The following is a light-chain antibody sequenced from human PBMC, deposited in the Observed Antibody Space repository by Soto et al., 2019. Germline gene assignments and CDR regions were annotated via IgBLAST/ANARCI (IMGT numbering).Light chain of an antibody. CDR2: AAS. CDR1: QGIRND. Sequence: AIQLTQSPSSLSASVGDRVTITCRASQGIRNDLGWYQQRPGTAPKLLIYAASNLQNGVPSSFSGSGSGTDFTLTISSLQPEDIANYSCLQDYSYPLPLGVVTKVEIK. CDR3: LQDYSYPLP. V-gene: IGKV1-6*01. J-gene: IGKJ4*01.